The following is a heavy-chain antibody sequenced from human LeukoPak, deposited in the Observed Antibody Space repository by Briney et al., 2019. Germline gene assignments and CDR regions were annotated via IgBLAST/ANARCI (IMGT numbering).Heavy chain of an antibody. V-gene: IGHV4-39*07. CDR2: INHSGST. D-gene: IGHD4-23*01. Sequence: SGPTLVNPTQTLTLTCTFSGFSLSTTGVGVGWIRQPPGKGLEWIGEINHSGSTNYNPSLKSRVTISVDTSKNQFSLKLSSVTAADTAVYYCARGGVGVRWYLYYFDYWGQGTLVTVSS. CDR3: ARGGVGVRWYLYYFDY. CDR1: GFSLSTTGVG. J-gene: IGHJ4*02.